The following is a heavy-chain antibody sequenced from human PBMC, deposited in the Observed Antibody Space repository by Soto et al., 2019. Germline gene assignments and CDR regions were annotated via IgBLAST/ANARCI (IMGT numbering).Heavy chain of an antibody. D-gene: IGHD3-16*01. CDR2: INQDGSEK. CDR1: GFSFSSNW. CDR3: FGVGFGY. J-gene: IGHJ4*02. Sequence: PGGSLRLSCTASGFSFSSNWMSWVRQAPGKGPERVANINQDGSEKYCADSVKGRFTISRDNAKNLLYLQMDSRRAEETALHYCFGVGFGYWGGGTLVTVSS. V-gene: IGHV3-7*01.